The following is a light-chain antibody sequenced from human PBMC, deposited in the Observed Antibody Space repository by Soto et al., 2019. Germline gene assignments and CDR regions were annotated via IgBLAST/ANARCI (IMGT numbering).Light chain of an antibody. Sequence: DIQMTQSPSTLAASVGDRVTITCRASQSISSWLAWYQQKPGKTPKLLICKGSRLESGGPSKFSGSGSGTEFTLTISSLQPDDLATYYYQQYTSYPYTFGQGTKLEIK. V-gene: IGKV1-5*03. CDR2: KGS. CDR3: QQYTSYPYT. J-gene: IGKJ2*01. CDR1: QSISSW.